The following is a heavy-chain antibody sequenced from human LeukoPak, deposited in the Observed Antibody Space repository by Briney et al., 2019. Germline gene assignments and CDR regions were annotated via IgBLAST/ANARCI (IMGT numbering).Heavy chain of an antibody. CDR1: GGSISSGGYY. D-gene: IGHD3-22*01. J-gene: IGHJ4*02. CDR2: IYYSGST. V-gene: IGHV4-31*03. CDR3: ARVKYYDSSGYYLWAARDNYYFDY. Sequence: PSQTLSLTCTVSGGSISSGGYYWSWIRQHPGKGLEWIGYIYYSGSTYYNPSLKSRVTISVDTSKNQFSLKLSSVTAADTAVYYCARVKYYDSSGYYLWAARDNYYFDYWGQGTLVTVSS.